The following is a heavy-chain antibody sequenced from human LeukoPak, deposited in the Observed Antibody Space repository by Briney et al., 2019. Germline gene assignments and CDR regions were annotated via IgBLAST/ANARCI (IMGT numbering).Heavy chain of an antibody. CDR1: GYSFTSYW. J-gene: IGHJ5*02. CDR3: ARHAVVERYSGWTYMGVWFDP. Sequence: GESLKISCKGSGYSFTSYWIGWVRQMPGKGLEWMGIIYPGDSDTRYSPSFQGQVTISADKSISTAYLQWSSLKASDTAMYHCARHAVVERYSGWTYMGVWFDPWGQGTLVTVSS. D-gene: IGHD6-19*01. V-gene: IGHV5-51*01. CDR2: IYPGDSDT.